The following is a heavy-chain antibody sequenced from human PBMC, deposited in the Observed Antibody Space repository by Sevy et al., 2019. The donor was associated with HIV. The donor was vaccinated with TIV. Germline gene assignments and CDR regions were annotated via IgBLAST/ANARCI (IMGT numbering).Heavy chain of an antibody. CDR1: GFTFSSYS. CDR3: AKFVIVVVVAAANDY. J-gene: IGHJ4*02. D-gene: IGHD2-15*01. V-gene: IGHV3-21*04. CDR2: ISSSSSYI. Sequence: GGSLRLSCAASGFTFSSYSMNWVRQAPGKGLEWVSSISSSSSYIYYADSVKGRFTISRDNSKNTLYLQMNSLRAEDTAVYYCAKFVIVVVVAAANDYWGQGTLVTVSS.